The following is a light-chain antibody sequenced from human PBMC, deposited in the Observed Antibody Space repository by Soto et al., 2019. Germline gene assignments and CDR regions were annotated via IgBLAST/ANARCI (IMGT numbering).Light chain of an antibody. Sequence: QSVLTQPPSASVTPGQRVTISCSGSSSNIGSNYVYWYKQLPGTAPKLLIYSNNQRTSGVPDRFSGSKSGTSASLAISVRRSEDEDDYYCAAWDDSLSGVVFGGGTKLTVL. CDR2: SNN. CDR3: AAWDDSLSGVV. V-gene: IGLV1-47*02. J-gene: IGLJ2*01. CDR1: SSNIGSNY.